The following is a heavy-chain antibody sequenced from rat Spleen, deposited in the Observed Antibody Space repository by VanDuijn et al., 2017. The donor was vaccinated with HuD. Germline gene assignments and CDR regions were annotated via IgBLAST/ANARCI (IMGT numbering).Heavy chain of an antibody. CDR2: IWGDGST. CDR3: ARGGMDA. J-gene: IGHJ4*01. V-gene: IGHV2-32*01. Sequence: VQLKESGPGLVKPSETLSLTCTVSGFSLTSYHVSWVRQPPGKGLEWMGVIWGDGSTAYNSALKSRLSISRDTSKSQVFLKMSSLKTEDTATYYCARGGMDAWGQGASVTVSS. CDR1: GFSLTSYH.